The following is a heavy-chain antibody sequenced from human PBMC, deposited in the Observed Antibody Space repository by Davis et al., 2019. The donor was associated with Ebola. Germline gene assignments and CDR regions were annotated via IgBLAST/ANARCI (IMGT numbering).Heavy chain of an antibody. J-gene: IGHJ4*02. Sequence: SVKVSCKASGGTFSSYAISWVRQAPGQGLEWMGGIIPIFGTANYAQKFQGRVTITADESTSTAYMELSSLRSEDTAVYYCAREDCSGGSCFDYWGQGTLVTVSS. CDR2: IIPIFGTA. CDR3: AREDCSGGSCFDY. D-gene: IGHD2-15*01. V-gene: IGHV1-69*13. CDR1: GGTFSSYA.